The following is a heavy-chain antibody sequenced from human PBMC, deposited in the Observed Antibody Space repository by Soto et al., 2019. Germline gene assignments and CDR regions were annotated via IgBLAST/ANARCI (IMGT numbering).Heavy chain of an antibody. V-gene: IGHV3-7*01. CDR1: VFTFSSYG. J-gene: IGHJ6*02. CDR3: ARDSSLRYFDWSPYYYGMDV. Sequence: SGGSLRLSCAASVFTFSSYGMHWVRQARGKGLEWVANIKQDGSEKYYVDSVKGRFTISRDNAKNSLYLQMNSLRAEDTAVYYCARDSSLRYFDWSPYYYGMDVWGQGTTVTVSS. CDR2: IKQDGSEK. D-gene: IGHD3-9*01.